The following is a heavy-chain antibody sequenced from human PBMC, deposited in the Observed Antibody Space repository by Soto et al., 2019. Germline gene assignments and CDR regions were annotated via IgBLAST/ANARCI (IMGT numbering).Heavy chain of an antibody. V-gene: IGHV1-3*01. CDR1: GYTFSTYE. Sequence: QVQLVQSGAEVKKPGASVKVSCEASGYTFSTYEMHWVRQAPGQRPEWMGWINGGNGKSKYSETLQGRVTFTRDTSARTAYMELTSLRSEDTAVYYCARGGGATFTHYYYYMDVWGTGPTVTVSS. CDR3: ARGGGATFTHYYYYMDV. CDR2: INGGNGKS. J-gene: IGHJ6*03. D-gene: IGHD1-26*01.